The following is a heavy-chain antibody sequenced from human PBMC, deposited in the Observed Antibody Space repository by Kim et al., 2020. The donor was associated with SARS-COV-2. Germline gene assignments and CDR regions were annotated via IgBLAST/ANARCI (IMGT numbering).Heavy chain of an antibody. CDR3: ARGRRWGPVQGGQYYCYYMYV. V-gene: IGHV4-34*01. CDR1: GGSFSGYY. Sequence: SETLSLTCAVYGGSFSGYYWSWIRQPPGKGLEWIGEINHSGSTNYNPSLESRVTISVDTSKNQFSLKLSCVTAADTAVYYCARGRRWGPVQGGQYYCYYMYVWGKGTTVTVS. CDR2: INHSGST. J-gene: IGHJ6*03. D-gene: IGHD3-10*01.